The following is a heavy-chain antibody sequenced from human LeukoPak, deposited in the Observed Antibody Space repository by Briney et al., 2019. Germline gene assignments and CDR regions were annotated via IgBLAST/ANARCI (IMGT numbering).Heavy chain of an antibody. Sequence: PGGSLRLSCAASGFTFSSYSMNWVRQAPGKGLEWVSSISSSSSYIYYADSVKGRFTISRDNAKNSLYLQMNSLRAEDTAVYYCARAGLWFGTGGFYYYMDVWGKGTTVTISS. CDR2: ISSSSSYI. J-gene: IGHJ6*03. V-gene: IGHV3-21*01. CDR1: GFTFSSYS. D-gene: IGHD3-10*01. CDR3: ARAGLWFGTGGFYYYMDV.